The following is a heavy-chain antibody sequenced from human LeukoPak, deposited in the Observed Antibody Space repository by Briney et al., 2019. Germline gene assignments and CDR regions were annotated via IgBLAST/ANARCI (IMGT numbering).Heavy chain of an antibody. CDR3: ARDQGCTSTNCYSLFFHY. CDR1: GFTFSAYG. J-gene: IGHJ4*02. D-gene: IGHD2-2*01. Sequence: GGSLRLSCAASGFTFSAYGMHWVRQAPGKGPEWVAVIWYDGSNKYYADSVKGRFTISRDNSKNTLYLQMNRLRAEDTALYYCARDQGCTSTNCYSLFFHYWGQGSLVTVSS. CDR2: IWYDGSNK. V-gene: IGHV3-33*01.